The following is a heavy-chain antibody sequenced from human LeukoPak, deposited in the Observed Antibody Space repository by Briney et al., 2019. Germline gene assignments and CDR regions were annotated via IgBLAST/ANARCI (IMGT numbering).Heavy chain of an antibody. CDR3: ARGRDGYNSFDY. J-gene: IGHJ4*02. Sequence: GGSLRLSCAASGFTFSSYAMAWVRQAPGKGLEWVSSISSSGGSTYYADSVRGRFTISRDNSKNTLYLQMNSLRAEDTAVYYCARGRDGYNSFDYWGQGTLVTVSS. CDR2: ISSSGGST. V-gene: IGHV3-23*01. CDR1: GFTFSSYA. D-gene: IGHD5-24*01.